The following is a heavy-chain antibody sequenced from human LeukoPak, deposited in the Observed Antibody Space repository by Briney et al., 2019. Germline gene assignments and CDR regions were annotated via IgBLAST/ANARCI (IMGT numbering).Heavy chain of an antibody. D-gene: IGHD3-22*01. CDR1: GFTFSSYA. V-gene: IGHV3-23*01. CDR2: ISGSGGST. CDR3: AKTGRSGYYDSSGYSDDAFDI. Sequence: GGSLRLSCAASGFTFSSYAMSWVRQAPGKGLQWVSAISGSGGSTYYADSVKGRFTISRDNSKNTLYLQMNSLRAEDTAVYYCAKTGRSGYYDSSGYSDDAFDIWGQGTMVTVSS. J-gene: IGHJ3*02.